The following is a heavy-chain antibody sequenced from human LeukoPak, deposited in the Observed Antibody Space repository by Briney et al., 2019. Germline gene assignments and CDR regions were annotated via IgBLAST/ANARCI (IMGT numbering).Heavy chain of an antibody. V-gene: IGHV4-34*01. CDR1: GGSFSSYY. CDR2: INHSGST. D-gene: IGHD5-18*01. CDR3: AMRGYSYGPIDY. Sequence: SETLSLTCAVYGGSFSSYYWSWIRQPPGKGLEWIGEINHSGSTNYNPSLKSRVTISVDTSKNQFSLKLSSVTAADTAVYYCAMRGYSYGPIDYWGQGTLVTVSS. J-gene: IGHJ4*02.